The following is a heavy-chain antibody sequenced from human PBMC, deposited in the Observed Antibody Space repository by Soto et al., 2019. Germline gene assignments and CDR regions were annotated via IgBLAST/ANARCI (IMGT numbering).Heavy chain of an antibody. CDR1: GGSFSGYY. CDR3: ARGGRIAAAVLSGKLDY. D-gene: IGHD6-13*01. J-gene: IGHJ4*02. V-gene: IGHV4-34*01. Sequence: PSETLSLTCAVYGGSFSGYYWSWIRQPPGKGLEWIGEINHSGSTNYNPSLKSRVTISVDTSKNQFSLKLSSVTAADTAVYYCARGGRIAAAVLSGKLDYWGQGTLVTVSS. CDR2: INHSGST.